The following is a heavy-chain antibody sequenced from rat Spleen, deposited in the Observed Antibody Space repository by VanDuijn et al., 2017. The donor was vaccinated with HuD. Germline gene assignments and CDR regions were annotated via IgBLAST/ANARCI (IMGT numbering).Heavy chain of an antibody. D-gene: IGHD1-1*01. Sequence: EVQLQESGPGLVKPSQSLSLTCSVTSYSIPSSYGWNWIRKFPGNKLEWMGYINSAGSTNYNPSLKSRISITRDTSKNQFFLQVNSVTTEDTATYYCARFPIYYYSALFDYWGQGVTVTVSS. CDR2: INSAGST. CDR3: ARFPIYYYSALFDY. J-gene: IGHJ2*01. CDR1: SYSIPSSYG. V-gene: IGHV3-3*01.